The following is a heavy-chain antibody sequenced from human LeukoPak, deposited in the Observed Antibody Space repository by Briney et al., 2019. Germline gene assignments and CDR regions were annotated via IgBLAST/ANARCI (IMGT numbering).Heavy chain of an antibody. J-gene: IGHJ4*02. CDR2: IVVGSGNT. CDR1: GFTFTSSA. CDR3: ATVEFTGYSSSWYTY. V-gene: IGHV1-58*01. Sequence: SVKVSCKASGFTFTSSAVQWVRQARGQRLEWIGWIVVGSGNTNYAQKFQERVTMTEDTPTDTAYMELSSLRSEDTAVYYCATVEFTGYSSSWYTYWGQGTLVTVSS. D-gene: IGHD6-13*01.